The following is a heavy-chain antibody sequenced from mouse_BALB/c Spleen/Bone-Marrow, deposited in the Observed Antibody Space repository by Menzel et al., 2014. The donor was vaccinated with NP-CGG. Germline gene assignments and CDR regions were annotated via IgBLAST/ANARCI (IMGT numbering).Heavy chain of an antibody. CDR3: ARLNYYGNLFV. CDR1: GFDFSRYW. Sequence: DVKLVESGGGLVQPGGSLKLSCAASGFDFSRYWMSWVRQASGKGLEWIGEINPESSTINYTPSLKDKFIISRDNAKNTLYLQMSKVRSEDTALYYCARLNYYGNLFVWGAGTTVTVSS. D-gene: IGHD1-1*01. J-gene: IGHJ1*01. CDR2: INPESSTI. V-gene: IGHV4-1*02.